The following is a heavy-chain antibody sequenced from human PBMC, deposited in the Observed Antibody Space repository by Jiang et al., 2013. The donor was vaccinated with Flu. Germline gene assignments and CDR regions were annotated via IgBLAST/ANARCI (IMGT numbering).Heavy chain of an antibody. CDR2: ISSSSSYT. CDR3: ARDKRGYCSGGSCYFVDYWFDP. Sequence: ASGFTFSDYYMSWIRQXPGKGLEWVSYISSSSSYTNYADSVKGRFTISRDNAKNSLYLQMNSLRAEDTAVYYCARDKRGYCSGGSCYFVDYWFDPWGQGTLVTVSS. J-gene: IGHJ5*02. V-gene: IGHV3-11*05. CDR1: GFTFSDYY. D-gene: IGHD2-15*01.